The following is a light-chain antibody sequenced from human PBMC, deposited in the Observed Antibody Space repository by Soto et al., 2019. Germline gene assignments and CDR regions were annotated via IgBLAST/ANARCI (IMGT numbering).Light chain of an antibody. J-gene: IGKJ2*01. CDR1: QSISSY. CDR2: AAS. V-gene: IGKV1-39*01. Sequence: DIQMTQSPSSLSASVGDRVTITCRASQSISSYLNWYQQKPGKAPKLLIYAASSLQNGVPSTYSGSGSRTEFTLTISSLQTEDFATYYCQQAYSCPRTLGERTMLKIK. CDR3: QQAYSCPRT.